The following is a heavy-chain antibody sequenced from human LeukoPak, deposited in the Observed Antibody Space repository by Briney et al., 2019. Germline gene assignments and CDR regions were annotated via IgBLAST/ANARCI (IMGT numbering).Heavy chain of an antibody. D-gene: IGHD3-10*01. CDR3: ARDGITMVRGVSEY. CDR2: IYYSGST. V-gene: IGHV4-59*01. CDR1: GGSINSYY. J-gene: IGHJ4*02. Sequence: SETLSLTCTVSGGSINSYYWSWIRQPPGKGLEWIGYIYYSGSTNYNPSLKSRVTISVDTSKNQFSLKLSSVTAADTAVYYCARDGITMVRGVSEYWGQGTLVTVSS.